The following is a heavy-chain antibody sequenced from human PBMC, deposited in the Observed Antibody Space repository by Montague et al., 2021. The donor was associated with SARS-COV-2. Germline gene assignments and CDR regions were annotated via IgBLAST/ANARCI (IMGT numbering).Heavy chain of an antibody. V-gene: IGHV4-61*02. J-gene: IGHJ4*02. CDR2: IYTSGTT. CDR3: ARAHSGSWAHLDN. CDR1: GRSISSGSYY. Sequence: TLSLTCTVSGRSISSGSYYWSWIRQPAGKGLEWIGRIYTSGTTYYSFSLKSRVTISVDTSKNQFSLKLTSVTAADTAVYYCARAHSGSWAHLDNWGQGSLVTVSS. D-gene: IGHD5-12*01.